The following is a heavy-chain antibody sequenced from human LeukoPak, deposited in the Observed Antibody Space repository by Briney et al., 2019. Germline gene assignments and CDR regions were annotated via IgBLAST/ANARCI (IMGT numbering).Heavy chain of an antibody. CDR1: GGSISSGHYY. CDR3: ARVLGNSAFDI. D-gene: IGHD3-16*01. CDR2: IFYSGST. Sequence: SETLSLTCTVSGGSISSGHYYWTWIRQRPGRGLEWIGYIFYSGSTYYNPSLKSRITIPVDTSKNQFFLKLSSVTAADTAVYYCARVLGNSAFDIWGQGTMVTVSS. V-gene: IGHV4-30-4*08. J-gene: IGHJ3*02.